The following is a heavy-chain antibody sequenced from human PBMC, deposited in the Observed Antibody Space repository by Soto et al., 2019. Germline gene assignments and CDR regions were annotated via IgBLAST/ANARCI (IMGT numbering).Heavy chain of an antibody. CDR3: ARVKRDLAARPMDC. CDR2: LYYSGST. V-gene: IGHV4-30-4*01. D-gene: IGHD6-6*01. J-gene: IGHJ4*02. Sequence: QVQLQESGPGLVKPSQTLSLTCTVSGGSISSGDDNWSWIRQPPGKGLEWIAYLYYSGSTYYNPSLKSRVTISVNTSKNQCSLKLSSVTAADTAVYYCARVKRDLAARPMDCWGQGTLVTVSS. CDR1: GGSISSGDDN.